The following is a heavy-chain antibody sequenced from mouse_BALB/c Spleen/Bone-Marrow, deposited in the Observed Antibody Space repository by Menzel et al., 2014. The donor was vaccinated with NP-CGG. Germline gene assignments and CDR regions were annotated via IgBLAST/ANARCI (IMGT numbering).Heavy chain of an antibody. D-gene: IGHD4-1*01. J-gene: IGHJ3*01. CDR3: TRDRPGGFAY. Sequence: VQLPQSGAELVKPGASVKLSCTASGYTFTNYYMYWVKQRPGQGLEWIGEINPSNGGPNFNEKFKSKATLTVDKSSSTADMQLSSLTSEDSAVYYCTRDRPGGFAYWGQGTLGTVSA. CDR1: GYTFTNYY. V-gene: IGHV1S81*02. CDR2: INPSNGGP.